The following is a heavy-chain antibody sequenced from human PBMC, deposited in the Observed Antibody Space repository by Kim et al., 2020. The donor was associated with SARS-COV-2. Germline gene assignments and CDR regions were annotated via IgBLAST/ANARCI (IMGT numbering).Heavy chain of an antibody. D-gene: IGHD3-22*01. V-gene: IGHV3-30-3*01. CDR2: ISFDGRNK. J-gene: IGHJ6*02. CDR1: VVSFDSSA. CDR3: ARGNYYESLSLSDYYNGMDV. Sequence: GGSLRLSCAASVVSFDSSAMNWVRQAPGKGLEWVAVISFDGRNKAYADSVKGRFTISRDNSKSTLHLQMNSLRVEDTAVYYCARGNYYESLSLSDYYNGMDVWGQGTTVTVSS.